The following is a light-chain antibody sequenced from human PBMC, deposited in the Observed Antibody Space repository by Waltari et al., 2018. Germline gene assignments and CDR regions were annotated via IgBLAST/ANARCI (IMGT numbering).Light chain of an antibody. CDR3: QQYNSYRT. V-gene: IGKV1-5*03. CDR2: NAS. Sequence: DIQMTQSPSTLSASVGDRVTITCRASQSISFWLAWYQQKPGKAPKLLIYNASSLESGVPSRFSGSGSGTEFTLTISSLQPDDFATYYCQQYNSYRTFGQGTKVEIK. CDR1: QSISFW. J-gene: IGKJ1*01.